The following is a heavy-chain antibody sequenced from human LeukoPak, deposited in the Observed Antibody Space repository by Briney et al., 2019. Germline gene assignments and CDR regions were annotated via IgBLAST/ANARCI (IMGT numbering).Heavy chain of an antibody. CDR3: ARQRRHGDYYYYYGVDV. D-gene: IGHD4-17*01. CDR1: GGSISSYY. Sequence: SETLSLTCTVSGGSISSYYWSWIRQPPGKGLEWIGYIHYSGGTNYNPSLKSRVTISVDTPKNQFSLRLSSVTAADTAVYYCARQRRHGDYYYYYGVDVWGQGTTVTASS. J-gene: IGHJ6*02. V-gene: IGHV4-59*08. CDR2: IHYSGGT.